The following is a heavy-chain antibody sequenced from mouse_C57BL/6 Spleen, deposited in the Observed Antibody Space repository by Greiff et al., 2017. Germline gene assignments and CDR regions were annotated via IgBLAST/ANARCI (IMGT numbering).Heavy chain of an antibody. CDR3: ARRYGSSYWYFDG. Sequence: QVQLQQPGAELVKPGASVKLSCKASGYTFTSYWMQWVKQRPGQGLEWIGEIDPSDSYTNYNQKFKGKATLTVDTSSSTAYMQLSSLTSEDSAVYYCARRYGSSYWYFDGWGTGTTVTVSS. J-gene: IGHJ1*03. CDR2: IDPSDSYT. CDR1: GYTFTSYW. D-gene: IGHD1-1*01. V-gene: IGHV1-50*01.